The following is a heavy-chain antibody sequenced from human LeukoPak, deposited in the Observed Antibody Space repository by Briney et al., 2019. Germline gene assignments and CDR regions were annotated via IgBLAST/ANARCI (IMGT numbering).Heavy chain of an antibody. J-gene: IGHJ4*02. CDR3: ARGRGYYWDYFDY. D-gene: IGHD3-22*01. CDR2: IIPIFGTA. CDR1: GYTFTGYY. Sequence: SVKVSCKASGYTFTGYYMHWVRQAPGQGLEWMGGIIPIFGTANYAQKFQGRVTITADKSTSTAYMELSSLRSEDTAVYYCARGRGYYWDYFDYWGQGTLVTVSS. V-gene: IGHV1-69*06.